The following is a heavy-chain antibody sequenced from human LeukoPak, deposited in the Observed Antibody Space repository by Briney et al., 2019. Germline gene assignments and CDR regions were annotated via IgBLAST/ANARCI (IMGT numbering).Heavy chain of an antibody. Sequence: ASVKVSCKASGSTFTGYYMDWVPQAPGQGLEWMGRINPNSGGTNYAQKFQGRVTMTRDTSISTAYMELSRLRSDDTAVYYCARERGRPTYSSSWSYWGQGTLVTVSS. CDR3: ARERGRPTYSSSWSY. D-gene: IGHD6-13*01. CDR1: GSTFTGYY. J-gene: IGHJ4*02. V-gene: IGHV1-2*06. CDR2: INPNSGGT.